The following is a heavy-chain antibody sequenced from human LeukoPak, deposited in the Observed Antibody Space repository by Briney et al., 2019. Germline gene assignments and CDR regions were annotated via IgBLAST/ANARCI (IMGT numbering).Heavy chain of an antibody. V-gene: IGHV3-7*01. Sequence: GGSLRLSCAASGFTFNTYWMNWVRQAPGKGLEWVANIKQDGTDKYYVDSVRGRFTISKDNAKNSLYPQMDSLRLEDTAVYFCARGNWWVGAAQYCDYWGRGTLVTVSS. D-gene: IGHD2-8*02. CDR1: GFTFNTYW. CDR3: ARGNWWVGAAQYCDY. CDR2: IKQDGTDK. J-gene: IGHJ4*02.